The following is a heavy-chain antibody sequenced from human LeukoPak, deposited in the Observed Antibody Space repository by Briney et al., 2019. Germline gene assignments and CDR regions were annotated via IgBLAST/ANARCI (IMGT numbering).Heavy chain of an antibody. J-gene: IGHJ3*02. CDR3: ATRVQVATIELGAFDI. V-gene: IGHV1-24*01. Sequence: ASVKVSCEVSGYTLTELSMHWVRQAPGKGLEWMGGFDPEDGETIYAQKFQGRVTMTEDTSTDTAYMELSSLRSEDTAVYYCATRVQVATIELGAFDIWGQGTMVTVSS. CDR2: FDPEDGET. D-gene: IGHD5-12*01. CDR1: GYTLTELS.